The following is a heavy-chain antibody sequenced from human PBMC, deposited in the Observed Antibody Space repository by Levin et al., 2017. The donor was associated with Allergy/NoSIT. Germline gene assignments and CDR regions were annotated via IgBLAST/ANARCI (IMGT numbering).Heavy chain of an antibody. CDR1: GFTFDDYA. Sequence: GGSLRLSCAASGFTFDDYAMHWVRQAPGKGLEWVSGISWNSGSIGYADSVKGRFTISRDNAKNSLYLQMNSLRAEDTALYYCAKDIVASDYGDYGDAFDIWGQGTMVTVSS. V-gene: IGHV3-9*01. CDR2: ISWNSGSI. J-gene: IGHJ3*02. CDR3: AKDIVASDYGDYGDAFDI. D-gene: IGHD4-17*01.